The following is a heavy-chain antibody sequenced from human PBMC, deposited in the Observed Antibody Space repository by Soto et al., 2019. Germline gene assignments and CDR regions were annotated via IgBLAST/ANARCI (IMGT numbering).Heavy chain of an antibody. CDR2: IDPRDSYT. CDR3: AREKSDLELFNWLDP. D-gene: IGHD1-7*01. V-gene: IGHV5-10-1*01. CDR1: GYRCTTYW. Sequence: PGESLKISCGASGYRCTTYWISWVRQMPGKGLEWMGAIDPRDSYTKYSPSFQGHVTISVDKSISTAYLQWNSLKASDTAIYYCAREKSDLELFNWLDPWGQGTLVTVSS. J-gene: IGHJ5*02.